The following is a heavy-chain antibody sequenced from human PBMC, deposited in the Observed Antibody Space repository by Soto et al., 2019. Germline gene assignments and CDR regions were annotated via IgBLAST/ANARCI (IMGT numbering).Heavy chain of an antibody. CDR1: GYTFLRYV. V-gene: IGHV1-18*01. Sequence: ASVKVSCKASGYTFLRYVITWVRQAPGKGREWMGWVSPTGNTNYAQKFPGRVTMTTDTSARTAYMDLGSLRTDDTAVYYCARPTLAGSSWYLAFDIGGQGTMVTVSS. J-gene: IGHJ3*02. CDR3: ARPTLAGSSWYLAFDI. D-gene: IGHD6-13*01. CDR2: VSPTGNT.